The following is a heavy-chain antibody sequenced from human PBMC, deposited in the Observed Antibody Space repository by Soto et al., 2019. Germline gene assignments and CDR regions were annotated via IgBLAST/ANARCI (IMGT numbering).Heavy chain of an antibody. V-gene: IGHV1-24*01. D-gene: IGHD6-19*01. CDR2: FDPEDGET. Sequence: ASVKVSCKVSGSTVTELSMHWVRQGPGKGLEWMGGFDPEDGETIYAQKFQGRVTMTEDTSTDTAYMELSSLRSEDTAVYYCATDRGIAVAGTVVLFDYWGQGTLVTVSS. J-gene: IGHJ4*02. CDR3: ATDRGIAVAGTVVLFDY. CDR1: GSTVTELS.